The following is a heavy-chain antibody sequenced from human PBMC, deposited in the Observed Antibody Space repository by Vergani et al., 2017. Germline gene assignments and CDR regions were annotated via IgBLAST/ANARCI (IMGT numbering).Heavy chain of an antibody. CDR1: GDSVISTDYH. CDR2: MDYSGST. Sequence: QVQLQESGPGLVKPSETLSLTCTVSGDSVISTDYHWGWIRQPPGEGLEWIGSMDYSGSTSYNPSLESRISISFETPKNQFSLRLTSVTAADTAVYYCASTRGPCRAAYCHSYDFWGPGTLVGVSS. CDR3: ASTRGPCRAAYCHSYDF. J-gene: IGHJ4*02. D-gene: IGHD2-15*01. V-gene: IGHV4-39*01.